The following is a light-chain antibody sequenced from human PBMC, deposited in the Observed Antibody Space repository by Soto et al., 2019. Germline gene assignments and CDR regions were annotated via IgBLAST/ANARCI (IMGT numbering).Light chain of an antibody. CDR2: DAS. V-gene: IGKV3-11*01. CDR1: QSVSSY. Sequence: EIVLTQSPATLSLSPGERATLSCRASQSVSSYLAWYQQKPGQAPRLLIYDASNRATGIPARFSGSGSGTNFTVTIRSVETEDFAVYYCQQRSNWWTFGQGTKVDIK. J-gene: IGKJ1*01. CDR3: QQRSNWWT.